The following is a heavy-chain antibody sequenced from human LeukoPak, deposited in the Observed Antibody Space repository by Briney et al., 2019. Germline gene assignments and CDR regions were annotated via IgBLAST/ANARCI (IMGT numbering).Heavy chain of an antibody. Sequence: PSETLSLTCTVSGGSISSYYWSWIRQPPGKGLEWIGYIYYSGSTNYNPSLKSRVTISVDTSKNQFSLKLSSVTAADTAVYYCTREMDYSNSGWFDPWGQGTLVTVSS. CDR2: IYYSGST. CDR3: TREMDYSNSGWFDP. CDR1: GGSISSYY. J-gene: IGHJ5*02. D-gene: IGHD4-11*01. V-gene: IGHV4-59*01.